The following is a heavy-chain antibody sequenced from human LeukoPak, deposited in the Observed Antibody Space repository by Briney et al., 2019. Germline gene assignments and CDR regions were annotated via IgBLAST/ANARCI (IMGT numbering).Heavy chain of an antibody. D-gene: IGHD2-15*01. CDR3: ARDRLVVKGPPRDAFDI. V-gene: IGHV3-21*01. Sequence: GGSLRLSCAASGFTFSSYSMNWVRQAPGKGLEWVSSISGSSSYIYYADSVKGRFTISRDNAKNSLYLQMNSLRAEDTAVYYCARDRLVVKGPPRDAFDIWGQGTMVTVSS. CDR2: ISGSSSYI. J-gene: IGHJ3*02. CDR1: GFTFSSYS.